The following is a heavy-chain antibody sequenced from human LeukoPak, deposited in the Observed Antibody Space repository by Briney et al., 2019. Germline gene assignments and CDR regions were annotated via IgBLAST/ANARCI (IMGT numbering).Heavy chain of an antibody. CDR1: EGTFSSYV. Sequence: GSSVKVSCEASEGTFSSYVISWVRQTPGQGLEWMRGIIPIFGIANYAQKFQGRVTITADKSTSTAYMELSSLRSEDTAVYYCARVPYTPYYTWGKSGAFDIWRQGTMVTVSS. CDR2: IIPIFGIA. J-gene: IGHJ3*02. V-gene: IGHV1-69*17. CDR3: ARVPYTPYYTWGKSGAFDI. D-gene: IGHD3-10*01.